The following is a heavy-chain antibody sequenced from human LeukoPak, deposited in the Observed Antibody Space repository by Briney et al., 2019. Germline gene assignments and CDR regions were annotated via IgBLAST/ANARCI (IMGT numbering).Heavy chain of an antibody. CDR1: GYTFTGYY. Sequence: ASVKVSCKASGYTFTGYYMHWVRRAPGQGLEWMGWINPNSGGTNYAQKFQGRVTMTRDTSISTAYMELSRLRSDDTAVYYCAILSSGWYMNWFDPWGQGTLVTVSS. J-gene: IGHJ5*02. CDR2: INPNSGGT. CDR3: AILSSGWYMNWFDP. V-gene: IGHV1-2*02. D-gene: IGHD6-19*01.